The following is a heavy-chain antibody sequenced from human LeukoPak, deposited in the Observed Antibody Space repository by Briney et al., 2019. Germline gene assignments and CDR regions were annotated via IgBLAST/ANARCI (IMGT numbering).Heavy chain of an antibody. Sequence: GRSLRLCWAGAGFGLCSYAVSWVRQAPGKGLEWVSVITGSGGTTYYADSVKGRFTISRDDSKNTLYLQMNSLRVEDTAVYYWAKDPNGDYVGAFDFWGQGTLVTVSS. CDR1: GFGLCSYA. D-gene: IGHD4-17*01. CDR2: ITGSGGTT. CDR3: AKDPNGDYVGAFDF. V-gene: IGHV3-23*01. J-gene: IGHJ3*01.